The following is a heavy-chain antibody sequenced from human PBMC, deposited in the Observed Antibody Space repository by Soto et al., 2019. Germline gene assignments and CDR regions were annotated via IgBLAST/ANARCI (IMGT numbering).Heavy chain of an antibody. CDR3: AREWIVPGNALEF. CDR2: IKYDGSSP. Sequence: EVQLVESGGGLVQPGGSLRLSCAASGFTFSTYWMHWDRQVPGKGLVWVSRIKYDGSSPIYADSVKGRVTISRDNAKNTLYLQMNSLRTEDTAVDYCAREWIVPGNALEFWGQGIMVTVSS. V-gene: IGHV3-74*01. D-gene: IGHD2-2*01. CDR1: GFTFSTYW. J-gene: IGHJ3*01.